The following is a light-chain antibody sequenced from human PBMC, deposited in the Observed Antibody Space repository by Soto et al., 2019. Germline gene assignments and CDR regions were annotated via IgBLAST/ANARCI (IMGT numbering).Light chain of an antibody. J-gene: IGKJ1*01. CDR1: QSVSNY. V-gene: IGKV3-11*01. Sequence: EIVLTQSPATLSLSPGERGTLSCRASQSVSNYLAWYQQKPGQAPRLLIYDASNRATGIPARFSGSGSGTDITLTISSLEPEDFAVYYCQQRSNWLLTFGQGTKVDIK. CDR3: QQRSNWLLT. CDR2: DAS.